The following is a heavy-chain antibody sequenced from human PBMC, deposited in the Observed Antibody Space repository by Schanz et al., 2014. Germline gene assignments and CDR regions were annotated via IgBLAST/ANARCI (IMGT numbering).Heavy chain of an antibody. CDR3: AKGLYDANAGGGFDY. V-gene: IGHV3-23*01. D-gene: IGHD2-8*01. CDR2: ISGSGGST. Sequence: DVQLLESGGGLVQPGGSLRLSCAASGFTFTTHSRTWVRQAPGKGLEWVSGISGSGGSTYYADSVKGRFTISRDKSKTTLSLQMNSHGAEDTAVECCAKGLYDANAGGGFDYWGQGTLVTVSS. J-gene: IGHJ4*02. CDR1: GFTFTTHS.